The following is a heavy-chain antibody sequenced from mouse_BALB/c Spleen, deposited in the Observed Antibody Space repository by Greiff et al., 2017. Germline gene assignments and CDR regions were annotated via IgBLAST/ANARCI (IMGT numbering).Heavy chain of an antibody. D-gene: IGHD3-1*01. CDR1: GYSITSDYA. V-gene: IGHV3-2*02. CDR2: ISYSGST. CDR3: ARLGLWYFDY. Sequence: VQLKESGPGLVKPSQSLSLTCTVTGYSITSDYAWNWIRQFPGNKLEWMGYISYSGSTSYNPSLKSRISITRDTSKNQFFLQLNSVTTEDTATYYCARLGLWYFDYWGQGTTLTVSS. J-gene: IGHJ2*01.